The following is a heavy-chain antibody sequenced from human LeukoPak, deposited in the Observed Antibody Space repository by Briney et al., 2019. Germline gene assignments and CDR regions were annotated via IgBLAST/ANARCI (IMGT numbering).Heavy chain of an antibody. CDR1: GYTFSSYD. CDR3: ARGGTMVRGVIIRYWFDP. Sequence: ASVKVSCKASGYTFSSYDINWVRQATGQGLEWMGCMNPNSGNTGYAQKFQGRVTMTRNTSISTAYMELSSLRSEDTAVYYCARGGTMVRGVIIRYWFDPWGQGTLVTVSS. D-gene: IGHD3-10*01. J-gene: IGHJ5*02. CDR2: MNPNSGNT. V-gene: IGHV1-8*01.